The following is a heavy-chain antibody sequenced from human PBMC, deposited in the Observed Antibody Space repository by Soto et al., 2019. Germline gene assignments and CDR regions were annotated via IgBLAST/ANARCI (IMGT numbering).Heavy chain of an antibody. CDR2: MNPNTGGA. V-gene: IGHV1-2*02. CDR3: AKVISTIGSKQWLAQTKHQALDY. D-gene: IGHD6-19*01. CDR1: GYNFNGYY. Sequence: QVNLVQSGAEVKKPGASVKVSCKASGYNFNGYYIHWVRQAPGQGLEWMGWMNPNTGGANYAQKFQGKVIMTTDTSIRTAYLDLRSLTSDDTAVYYCAKVISTIGSKQWLAQTKHQALDYWGQGTLVTVSS. J-gene: IGHJ4*02.